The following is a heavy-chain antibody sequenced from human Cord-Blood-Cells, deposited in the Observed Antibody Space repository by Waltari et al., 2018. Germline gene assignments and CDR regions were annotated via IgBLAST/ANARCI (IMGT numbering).Heavy chain of an antibody. CDR1: GFTFDDYA. CDR3: ARAGGGQYAFDI. CDR2: ISWNSGSI. D-gene: IGHD3-16*01. V-gene: IGHV3-9*01. J-gene: IGHJ3*02. Sequence: EVQLVESGGGLVQPGRSLRLSCAASGFTFDDYAMHWVRQVPGKGLEWVSGISWNSGSIGYADSVKGRFSVARDNAKNSLYLQMNSLRAEDTALYYCARAGGGQYAFDIWGQGTMVTVSS.